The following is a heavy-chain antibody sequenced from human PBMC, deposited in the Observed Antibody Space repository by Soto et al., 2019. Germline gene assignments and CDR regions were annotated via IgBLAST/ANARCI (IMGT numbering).Heavy chain of an antibody. Sequence: LGESLKISCKGSGYSFASYWINWVHQVPGKGLEWMGRIDPTDSYTNYSPSFQGRVTLSADKSISTVYLQWSSLGASDTATYYCARRLSGEKNGYNTYYFHGLDVWGQGTTVTVSS. CDR1: GYSFASYW. J-gene: IGHJ6*02. V-gene: IGHV5-10-1*01. CDR2: IDPTDSYT. D-gene: IGHD5-12*01. CDR3: ARRLSGEKNGYNTYYFHGLDV.